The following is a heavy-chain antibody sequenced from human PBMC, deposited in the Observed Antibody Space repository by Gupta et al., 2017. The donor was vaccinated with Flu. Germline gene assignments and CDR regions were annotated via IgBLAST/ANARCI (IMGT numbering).Heavy chain of an antibody. Sequence: QDQGKGLEWVSDISGSGGSTYDADAVKGRFTISRENSKNTRYLQRNSLRAEDTAVYYCAKRVAARPTAAIESGYYYYRDVWGKGTTGTVS. CDR3: AKRVAARPTAAIESGYYYYRDV. J-gene: IGHJ6*03. D-gene: IGHD2-2*02. V-gene: IGHV3-23*01. CDR2: ISGSGGST.